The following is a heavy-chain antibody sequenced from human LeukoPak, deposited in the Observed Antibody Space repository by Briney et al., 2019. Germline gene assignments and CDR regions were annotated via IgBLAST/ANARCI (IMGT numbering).Heavy chain of an antibody. CDR1: GFTFSSYA. J-gene: IGHJ4*02. CDR3: ANLPGVAGTNY. V-gene: IGHV3-23*01. D-gene: IGHD6-19*01. CDR2: ISGSGGST. Sequence: PGGSLRLSCAASGFTFSSYAMSWVRQAPGKGLEWVSAISGSGGSTYYADSVKGRFTISRDNSKSTLYLQMNSLRAEDTAVYYCANLPGVAGTNYWGQGTLVTVSS.